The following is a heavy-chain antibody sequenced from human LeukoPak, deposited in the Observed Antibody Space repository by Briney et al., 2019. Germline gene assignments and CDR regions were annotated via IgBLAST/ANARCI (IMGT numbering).Heavy chain of an antibody. CDR1: GGTFSSYA. J-gene: IGHJ4*02. CDR2: IIPIFGTA. Sequence: ASVKVSCKASGGTFSSYAISWVRQAPGQGLEWMGGIIPIFGTANYAQKFQGRVTITADKSTSTAYMELSSLRSEDTAVYYCARALLGYCSGGSCYFSWYFDYWGQGTLVTVSS. D-gene: IGHD2-15*01. V-gene: IGHV1-69*06. CDR3: ARALLGYCSGGSCYFSWYFDY.